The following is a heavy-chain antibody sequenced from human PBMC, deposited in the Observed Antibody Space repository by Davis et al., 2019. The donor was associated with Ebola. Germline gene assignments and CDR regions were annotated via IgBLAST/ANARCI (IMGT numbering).Heavy chain of an antibody. CDR3: ARSAFLYNWFDP. CDR2: INPNSGGT. Sequence: ASVKVSCKASGYTFTSYYMHWVRQAPGQGLEWMGRINPNSGGTNYAQKFQGRVTMTRDTSISTAYMELSRLRSDDTAVYYCARSAFLYNWFDPWGQGTLVTVSS. D-gene: IGHD3-3*02. J-gene: IGHJ5*02. V-gene: IGHV1-2*06. CDR1: GYTFTSYY.